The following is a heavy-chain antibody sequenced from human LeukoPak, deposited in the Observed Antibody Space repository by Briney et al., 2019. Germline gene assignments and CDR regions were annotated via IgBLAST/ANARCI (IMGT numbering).Heavy chain of an antibody. J-gene: IGHJ4*02. CDR2: INPKSGGT. D-gene: IGHD6-13*01. CDR1: GYTFTDYY. CDR3: ARSSNWSTLDY. V-gene: IGHV1-2*02. Sequence: ASVKVSCKASGYTFTDYYMHWVRQAPGQGLEWMGWINPKSGGTNFAQKFQGRVTLTRDTSIRTAYMELSSLRSDDTGVYYCARSSNWSTLDYWGQGALVTVSS.